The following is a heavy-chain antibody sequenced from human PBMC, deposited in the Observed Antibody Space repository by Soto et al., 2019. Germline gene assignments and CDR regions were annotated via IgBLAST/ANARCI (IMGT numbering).Heavy chain of an antibody. Sequence: ASGKVSCKTSGYTFSGFYIHCVRQAPGQGLESMGWIYPDSGGTDYAQKFQGRVTMARDTSISTAYMELSRLRSDDTAVYYCARSDRAYAGSAAYWGRGTLVTVSS. J-gene: IGHJ4*02. CDR3: ARSDRAYAGSAAY. V-gene: IGHV1-2*02. D-gene: IGHD2-15*01. CDR1: GYTFSGFY. CDR2: IYPDSGGT.